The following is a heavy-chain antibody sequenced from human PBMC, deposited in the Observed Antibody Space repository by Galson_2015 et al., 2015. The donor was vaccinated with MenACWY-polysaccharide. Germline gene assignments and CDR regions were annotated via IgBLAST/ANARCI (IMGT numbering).Heavy chain of an antibody. V-gene: IGHV3-11*01. CDR1: GFSVSDNY. CDR3: AGLLEMYCHH. J-gene: IGHJ5*02. Sequence: TLRLSCAASGFSVSDNYLSWIRQAPGTGLEWVSYISSSGTTIYYGDSAKGRFTISRDNAKNSLYLQMNSLRPEGTAVYDCAGLLEMYCHHWGQGTLVTVSS. D-gene: IGHD5-24*01. CDR2: ISSSGTTI.